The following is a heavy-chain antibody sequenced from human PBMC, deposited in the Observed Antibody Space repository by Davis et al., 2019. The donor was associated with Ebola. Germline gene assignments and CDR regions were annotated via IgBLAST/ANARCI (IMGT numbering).Heavy chain of an antibody. J-gene: IGHJ4*02. CDR1: GYTFTSSC. V-gene: IGHV5-51*01. CDR3: ARTGIASYGGNSGFDY. Sequence: ESLSLSCTGSGYTFTSSCIPCVRQMPGKGLARLGIIYPGDSDTSYSPSFQGQVTISADKSISTAYLQWSSLKASDTAMYYCARTGIASYGGNSGFDYWGRGTLVTVSS. D-gene: IGHD4-23*01. CDR2: IYPGDSDT.